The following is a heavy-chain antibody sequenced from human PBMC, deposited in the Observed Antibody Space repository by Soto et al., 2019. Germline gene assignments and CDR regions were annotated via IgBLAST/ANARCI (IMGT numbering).Heavy chain of an antibody. D-gene: IGHD5-18*01. J-gene: IGHJ4*02. V-gene: IGHV3-48*01. Sequence: GPLRLYCAASGFTFSSYSMNWVRQAPGKGLEWVSYISSSSSTIYYADSVKGRFTISRDNYKNTLYLQMDSLRPEDTAVYYCARDAAMAKGSFDSWGQGSPVTVSS. CDR2: ISSSSSTI. CDR1: GFTFSSYS. CDR3: ARDAAMAKGSFDS.